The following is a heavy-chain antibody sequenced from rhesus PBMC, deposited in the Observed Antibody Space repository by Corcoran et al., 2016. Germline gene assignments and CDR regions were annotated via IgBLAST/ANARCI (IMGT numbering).Heavy chain of an antibody. CDR3: AKSPIAAAGLNY. J-gene: IGHJ4*01. Sequence: EVQLVQSGAEVKRPGESLKISCKTSGYSFTSYWISWVRQMPGKGLEWMGAIDPSDSDTRYNPSFQGQVTISADKSISTAYLQWSRLKASDTATYYCAKSPIAAAGLNYWGQGVLVTVSS. D-gene: IGHD6S26*01. CDR2: IDPSDSDT. CDR1: GYSFTSYW. V-gene: IGHV5-20*01.